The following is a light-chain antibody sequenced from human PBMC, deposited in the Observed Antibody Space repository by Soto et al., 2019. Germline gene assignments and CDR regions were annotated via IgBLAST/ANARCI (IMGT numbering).Light chain of an antibody. J-gene: IGLJ2*01. CDR1: ISDVGSYNY. V-gene: IGLV2-14*01. Sequence: QSALNQPEYVSGSPGQSITISCTGTISDVGSYNYVSWYQQYPGKAPKLMIYDVSNRPSGVSYRFSGSKSGNTASLTISGLQAEDEADYYCSSYTTSSTHVVFGGGTKLTVL. CDR2: DVS. CDR3: SSYTTSSTHVV.